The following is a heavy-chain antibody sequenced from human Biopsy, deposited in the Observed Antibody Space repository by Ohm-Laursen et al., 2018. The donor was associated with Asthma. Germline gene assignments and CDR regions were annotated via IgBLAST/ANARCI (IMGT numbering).Heavy chain of an antibody. D-gene: IGHD6-19*01. Sequence: QTLTLTCSFSGFSLRTPGVGVGWIRQSPGKALEWMGYIYHSGDTYYSPSLKSRLIISLDTSKNQFSLNLSSVTAADTALYFCARGGWQVGGFDSWGQGTLVTVSS. CDR1: GFSLRTPGVG. CDR2: IYHSGDT. V-gene: IGHV4-31*03. J-gene: IGHJ4*02. CDR3: ARGGWQVGGFDS.